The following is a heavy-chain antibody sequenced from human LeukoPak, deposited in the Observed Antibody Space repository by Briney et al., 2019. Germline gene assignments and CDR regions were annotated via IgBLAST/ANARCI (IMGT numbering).Heavy chain of an antibody. CDR1: GFTVSSNY. D-gene: IGHD5-18*01. Sequence: GGSLRLSCAASGFTVSSNYMSWVRQAPGKGLEWVSVIYSGGSTYYADSVKGRFTISRDNSKNTLYLQMNSLRAEDAAVYYCARSSGYSYGYAGPSYYFDHWGQGTLVTVSS. V-gene: IGHV3-66*01. J-gene: IGHJ4*02. CDR2: IYSGGST. CDR3: ARSSGYSYGYAGPSYYFDH.